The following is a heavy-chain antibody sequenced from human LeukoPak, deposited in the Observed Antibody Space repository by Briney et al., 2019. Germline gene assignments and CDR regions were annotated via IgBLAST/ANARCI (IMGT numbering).Heavy chain of an antibody. Sequence: GGSLRLSCAASGFSFRSYAMNWVRQAPGKGLEWVSAISGNGGYTYYADSVKGRFTISRDNSKNTLYLQMNSLRAEDTAVYFCAKRPGTYDAFDIWGQGTMVTVSS. J-gene: IGHJ3*02. V-gene: IGHV3-23*01. CDR2: ISGNGGYT. CDR3: AKRPGTYDAFDI. D-gene: IGHD3-10*01. CDR1: GFSFRSYA.